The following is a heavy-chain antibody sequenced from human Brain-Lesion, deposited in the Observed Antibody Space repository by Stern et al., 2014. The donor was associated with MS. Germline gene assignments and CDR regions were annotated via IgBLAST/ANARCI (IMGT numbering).Heavy chain of an antibody. CDR2: ITWDGGST. CDR3: AGGLGF. D-gene: IGHD2-21*01. J-gene: IGHJ4*02. V-gene: IGHV3-43D*03. Sequence: EVQLVQSGGVVVKPGGSLRLSCPASGSTFDAYAMHWVRQAPGNGLEWVSLITWDGGSTSYTDSVKGRFSISRDNRKSFLYLQMNSLRPEDTPLYYCAGGLGFWGRGTLVTVSS. CDR1: GSTFDAYA.